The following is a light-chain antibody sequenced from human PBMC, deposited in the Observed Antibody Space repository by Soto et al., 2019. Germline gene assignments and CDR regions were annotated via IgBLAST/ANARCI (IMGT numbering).Light chain of an antibody. Sequence: EIVLTQSPFIVSLSPGERATLSWRASQTVDNFLAWYQQKPGQAPRLLVVGSFARATGIPARFSGSGSGSEFTLTISGLQSEDFAVYYCQQYNDRPPITFGQGTRLEIK. CDR1: QTVDNF. CDR3: QQYNDRPPIT. J-gene: IGKJ5*01. V-gene: IGKV3-15*01. CDR2: GSF.